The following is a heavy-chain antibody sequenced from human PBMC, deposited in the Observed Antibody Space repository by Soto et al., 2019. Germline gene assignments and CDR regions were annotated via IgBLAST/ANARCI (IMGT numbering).Heavy chain of an antibody. CDR2: ISSNGGST. Sequence: GGSLRLSCAASGFTFSSYAMHWVRQAPGKGLEYVSAISSNGGSTYYANSVKGRFTISRDNSKNKLYLQMGSLRAEDMAVYYCASAPPYCSSTSCLNHDAFDIWGQGTMVTVSS. V-gene: IGHV3-64*01. CDR1: GFTFSSYA. CDR3: ASAPPYCSSTSCLNHDAFDI. D-gene: IGHD2-2*01. J-gene: IGHJ3*02.